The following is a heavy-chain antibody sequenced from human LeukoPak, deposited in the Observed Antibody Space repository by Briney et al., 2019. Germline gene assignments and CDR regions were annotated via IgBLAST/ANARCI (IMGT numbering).Heavy chain of an antibody. Sequence: PGGSLRLSCAASGFSFTSYAMNWVRQAPGKGLEWVSAISGSGRSTYSADSVRGRFTTSRDNSKNILYLQMNNLGGEDTAVYYCAKAGARGNVNWFDSWGQGTLVTVSS. CDR1: GFSFTSYA. V-gene: IGHV3-23*01. CDR2: ISGSGRST. J-gene: IGHJ5*01. CDR3: AKAGARGNVNWFDS. D-gene: IGHD1-1*01.